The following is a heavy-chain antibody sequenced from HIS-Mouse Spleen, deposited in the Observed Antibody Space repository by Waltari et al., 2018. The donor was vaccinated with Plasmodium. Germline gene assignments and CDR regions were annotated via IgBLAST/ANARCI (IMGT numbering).Heavy chain of an antibody. CDR3: ARHKKRGQLVRGYFDY. V-gene: IGHV2-70*15. CDR2: IDWDDDK. J-gene: IGHJ4*02. CDR1: GFSLSTSGMC. Sequence: QVTLRESGPALVKPTQTLTLTCTFSGFSLSTSGMCVSWIRQPPGKALEWLARIDWDDDKYYSTPLKTSLTISKDTPKNQVVLTMTNMDPLDTATYYCARHKKRGQLVRGYFDYWGQGTLVTVSS. D-gene: IGHD6-6*01.